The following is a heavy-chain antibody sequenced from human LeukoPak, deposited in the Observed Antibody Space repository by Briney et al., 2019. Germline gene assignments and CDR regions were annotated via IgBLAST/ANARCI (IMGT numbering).Heavy chain of an antibody. CDR3: ARDRXYYYDSSGTFDY. D-gene: IGHD3-22*01. Sequence: GASVKVSCKASGYTFTSYGISWVRQAPGQGLEWMGWISAYNGNTNYAQKLQGRVTMTTDTSTSTAYMELRSLRSDDTAVYYCARDRXYYYDSSGTFDYWGQGTLVTVSS. CDR2: ISAYNGNT. V-gene: IGHV1-18*01. CDR1: GYTFTSYG. J-gene: IGHJ4*02.